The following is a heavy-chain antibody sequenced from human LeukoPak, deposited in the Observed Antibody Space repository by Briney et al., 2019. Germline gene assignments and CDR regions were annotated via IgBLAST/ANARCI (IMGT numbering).Heavy chain of an antibody. D-gene: IGHD6-19*01. CDR2: IKQDGSEK. J-gene: IGHJ6*03. CDR1: GFTFSSYS. Sequence: GGSLRLSCAASGFTFSSYSMNWVRQAPGKGLEWVANIKQDGSEKYYVDSVKGRFTISGDNAKNSLYLQMNSLRAEDTAVYYCARVSRSSGWYYYYYYMDVWGKGTTVTVSS. CDR3: ARVSRSSGWYYYYYYMDV. V-gene: IGHV3-7*01.